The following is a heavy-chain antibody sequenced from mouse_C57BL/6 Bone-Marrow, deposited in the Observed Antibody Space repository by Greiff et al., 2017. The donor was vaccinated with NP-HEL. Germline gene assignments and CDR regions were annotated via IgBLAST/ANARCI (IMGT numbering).Heavy chain of an antibody. D-gene: IGHD3-2*02. J-gene: IGHJ3*01. CDR1: GYAFSSSW. V-gene: IGHV1-82*01. CDR2: IYPGDGDT. Sequence: VKLQESGPELVKPGASVKLSCTASGYAFSSSWMNWVKQRPGKGLEWIGRIYPGDGDTNYTGKFKGKATLTADKASSTAYMQLSSLTSEDSAVYFCARRWWLRPFAYWGQGTLVTVSA. CDR3: ARRWWLRPFAY.